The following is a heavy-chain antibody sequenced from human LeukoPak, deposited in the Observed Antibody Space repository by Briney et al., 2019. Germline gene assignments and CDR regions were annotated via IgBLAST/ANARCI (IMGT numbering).Heavy chain of an antibody. CDR3: ARQNIVVVVAATPGAFDI. D-gene: IGHD2-15*01. J-gene: IGHJ3*02. CDR1: DYSIRSGYY. CDR2: LSHSGRA. V-gene: IGHV4-38-2*01. Sequence: SETLSLTCDVSDYSIRSGYYWGWIRQPPGKGLEWIGSLSHSGRAYYSPSLKSRVTISLDTSNNELSLRLSSVTAADTAIYYCARQNIVVVVAATPGAFDIWGQGTSVTVSS.